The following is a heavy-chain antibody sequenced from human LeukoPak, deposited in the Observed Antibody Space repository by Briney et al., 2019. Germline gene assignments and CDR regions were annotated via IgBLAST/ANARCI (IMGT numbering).Heavy chain of an antibody. Sequence: SETLSLTCAVYGGSFSGYYWSWIRQPPGKGLEWIGEINHSGSTNYIPSLKSRVTISVDTPKNQSSLKRSSVTAADTAVYYCARADIVVVPAAIKWFDPWGQGTLVAVSS. CDR3: ARADIVVVPAAIKWFDP. D-gene: IGHD2-2*01. V-gene: IGHV4-34*01. CDR2: INHSGST. J-gene: IGHJ5*02. CDR1: GGSFSGYY.